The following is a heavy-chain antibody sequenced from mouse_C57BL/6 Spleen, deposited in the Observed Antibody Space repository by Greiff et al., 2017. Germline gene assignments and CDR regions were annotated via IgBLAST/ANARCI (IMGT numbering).Heavy chain of an antibody. J-gene: IGHJ2*01. CDR2: LDPEDGDT. Sequence: VQLQQSGAELVRPGASVKLSCTASGFNIKDYYMHWVKQRPEQGLEWIGRLDPEDGDTEYAPKFPGKATMTADTSSNTAYLQRSSLTSEYTAVYYCTTHSSGSHFDYWGQGTTLTVSS. CDR3: TTHSSGSHFDY. CDR1: GFNIKDYY. V-gene: IGHV14-1*01. D-gene: IGHD3-2*02.